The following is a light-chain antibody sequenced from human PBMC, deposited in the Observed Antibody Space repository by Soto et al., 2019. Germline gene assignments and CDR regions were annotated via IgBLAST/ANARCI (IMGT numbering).Light chain of an antibody. CDR1: QSVSSTY. J-gene: IGKJ2*03. Sequence: ESVLTQSPVTLSLSPGERATLSCRASQSVSSTYLAWYQQRPGQAPRLLIYGASTRAAGIPDRFSGSRSATDFTLTISRLEPEDFVVYYCQQYGGSPLYSFGQGTRLEIK. CDR2: GAS. V-gene: IGKV3-20*01. CDR3: QQYGGSPLYS.